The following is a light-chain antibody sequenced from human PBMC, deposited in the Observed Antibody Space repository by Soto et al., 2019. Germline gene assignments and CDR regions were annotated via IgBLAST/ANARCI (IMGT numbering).Light chain of an antibody. V-gene: IGLV2-14*01. CDR1: SSDVGLYDY. Sequence: QSVLTQPASVSGSPGQSITISCTGTSSDVGLYDYVSWYQQHPGKAPQLMIYAVSNRSSGVSNRFSASKSGNTASLFISGLQAEDEADYYCSSYTSDSSYVFASGTKVTVL. CDR3: SSYTSDSSYV. J-gene: IGLJ1*01. CDR2: AVS.